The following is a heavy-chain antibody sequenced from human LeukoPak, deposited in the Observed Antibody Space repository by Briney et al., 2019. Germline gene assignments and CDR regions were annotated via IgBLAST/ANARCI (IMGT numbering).Heavy chain of an antibody. CDR2: IWYDGSNK. J-gene: IGHJ4*02. CDR3: ARDLIAAAGTSRDYFDY. V-gene: IGHV3-33*01. D-gene: IGHD6-13*01. CDR1: GFTFSSYG. Sequence: GGSLRLPCAASGFTFSSYGMHWVRQAPGKGLEWVAVIWYDGSNKYYADSVKGRFTISRDNSKNTLYLQMNSLRAEDTAVYYCARDLIAAAGTSRDYFDYWGQGTLVTVSS.